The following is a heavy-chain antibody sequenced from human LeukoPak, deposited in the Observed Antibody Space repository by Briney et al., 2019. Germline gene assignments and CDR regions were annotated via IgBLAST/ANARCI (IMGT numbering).Heavy chain of an antibody. CDR1: EFTFSNYA. D-gene: IGHD3-22*01. CDR2: ISGNGGKI. V-gene: IGHV3-23*01. CDR3: AKRDYYDSSGYAPLFDY. Sequence: GGSLRLSCAASEFTFSNYAMAWVRQAPGEGLEWVSGISGNGGKIYYADSVKGRFAISRDNSKNTLYLQMNSLRGEDTAVYFCAKRDYYDSSGYAPLFDYWGQGTLVTVSP. J-gene: IGHJ4*02.